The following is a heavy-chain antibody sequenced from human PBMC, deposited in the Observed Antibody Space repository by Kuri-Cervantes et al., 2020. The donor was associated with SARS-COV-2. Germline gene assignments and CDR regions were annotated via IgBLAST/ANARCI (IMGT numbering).Heavy chain of an antibody. CDR3: ARGDYSNYEGSGFYATKYYYYYYGMDV. D-gene: IGHD4-11*01. CDR1: GFTFSSYG. V-gene: IGHV3-30*03. J-gene: IGHJ6*02. Sequence: GGSLRLSCAASGFTFSSYGMHWVRQAPGKGLEWVAVISYDGSNKYYADSVKGRFTISRDNSKNTLYLQMNSLRDEDTAVYYCARGDYSNYEGSGFYATKYYYYYYGMDVWGQGTTVTVSS. CDR2: ISYDGSNK.